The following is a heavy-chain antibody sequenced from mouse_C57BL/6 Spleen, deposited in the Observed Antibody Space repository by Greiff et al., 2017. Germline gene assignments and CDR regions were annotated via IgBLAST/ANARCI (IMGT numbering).Heavy chain of an antibody. CDR3: ARSPFAY. CDR2: IYPGSGNT. CDR1: GYTFPDYY. J-gene: IGHJ3*01. Sequence: VQLQQSGAELVRPGASVKLSCKASGYTFPDYYINWVKQRPGQGLEWIARIYPGSGNTYYNEKFKGKATLTAEQSSSTAYMQLSSLTSEDSAVYFCARSPFAYWGQGTLVTVSA. V-gene: IGHV1-76*01.